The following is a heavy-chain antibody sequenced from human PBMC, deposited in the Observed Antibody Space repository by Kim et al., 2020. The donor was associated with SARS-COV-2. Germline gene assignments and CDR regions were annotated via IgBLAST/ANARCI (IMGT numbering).Heavy chain of an antibody. CDR2: ISSSSSYI. CDR3: ATLVVVAARPYNWFDP. CDR1: GFTFSSYS. J-gene: IGHJ5*01. D-gene: IGHD2-15*01. V-gene: IGHV3-21*01. Sequence: GGSLRLSCAASGFTFSSYSMNWVRQAPGKGLEWVSSISSSSSYIYYADSVKGRFTISRDNAKNSLYLQMNSLRAEDTAVYYCATLVVVAARPYNWFDPWGQGNLVTVSS.